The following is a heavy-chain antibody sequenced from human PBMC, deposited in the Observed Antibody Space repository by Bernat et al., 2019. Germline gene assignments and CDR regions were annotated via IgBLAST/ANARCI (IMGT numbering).Heavy chain of an antibody. CDR2: IDPSDSYT. CDR3: ARFGGWIQVWHYYYYGMDV. J-gene: IGHJ6*02. Sequence: EVQLLQSGAEVKKPGESLRISCKGSGYSFTSYWISWVRQMPGKGLEWMGRIDPSDSYTNYSPYFQGHVGMSADKSIRTAYTEWSGLKALESAMYYWARFGGWIQVWHYYYYGMDVWGQGTTVTVSS. V-gene: IGHV5-10-1*03. D-gene: IGHD5-18*01. CDR1: GYSFTSYW.